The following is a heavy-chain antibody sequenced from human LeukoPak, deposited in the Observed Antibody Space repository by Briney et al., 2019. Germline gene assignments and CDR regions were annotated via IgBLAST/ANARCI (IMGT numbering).Heavy chain of an antibody. D-gene: IGHD3-16*01. Sequence: SETLSLTCTVSGGSISSGGYYWSWIRQPPGKGLEGIGYIYHSGSTYYNPSLKSRVTISVDRSKNQFSLKLSSVTAADTAVYYCVTSPHDHGNHNWFEPWGQGTLVTVSS. CDR2: IYHSGST. J-gene: IGHJ5*02. CDR3: VTSPHDHGNHNWFEP. CDR1: GGSISSGGYY. V-gene: IGHV4-30-2*01.